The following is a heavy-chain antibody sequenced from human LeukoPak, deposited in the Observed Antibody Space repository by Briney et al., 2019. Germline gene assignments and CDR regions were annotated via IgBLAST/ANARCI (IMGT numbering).Heavy chain of an antibody. CDR1: GASISGSGYY. CDR3: AGKYYDFWSGYYHFDY. J-gene: IGHJ4*02. CDR2: IYYSGST. Sequence: PSETLSLTCTVSGASISGSGYYWGWIRKPPGKGLEWIGSIYYSGSTYYNPSLKSRVTISVDTSKNQFSLKLSSVTAADTAVYYCAGKYYDFWSGYYHFDYWGQGTLVTVSS. V-gene: IGHV4-39*07. D-gene: IGHD3-3*01.